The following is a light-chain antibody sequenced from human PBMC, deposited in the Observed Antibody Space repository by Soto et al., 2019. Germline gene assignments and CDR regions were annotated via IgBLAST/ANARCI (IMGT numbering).Light chain of an antibody. J-gene: IGLJ2*01. CDR3: SSYTSSSTLGVV. V-gene: IGLV2-14*01. CDR2: DVS. CDR1: SSDVGGYTY. Sequence: QSALTQPASVSGSPGQSITISCTGTSSDVGGYTYVSWYQQHPGKAPKLMIYDVSNRPSGVSNRFSGSKSGNTASLTISGLQAEDEADYYCSSYTSSSTLGVVFGGGTKVTVL.